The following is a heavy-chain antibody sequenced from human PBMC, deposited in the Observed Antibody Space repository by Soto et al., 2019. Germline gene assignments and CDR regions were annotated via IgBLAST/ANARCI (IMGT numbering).Heavy chain of an antibody. D-gene: IGHD6-19*01. CDR2: MTPNSGNT. Sequence: QVQLVQSGAEVKKPGASVKVSCKASGYTFSSYDINWVRQATGQGLEWMGWMTPNSGNTGYAQKFQGGVTMTRNTSISTAYMELSSLRSEDTAVYYCARGTWVAGHRSFGYWGQGTLVTVSS. J-gene: IGHJ4*02. V-gene: IGHV1-8*01. CDR3: ARGTWVAGHRSFGY. CDR1: GYTFSSYD.